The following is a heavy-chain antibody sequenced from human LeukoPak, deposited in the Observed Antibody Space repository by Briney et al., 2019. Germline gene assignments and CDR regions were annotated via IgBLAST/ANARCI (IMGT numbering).Heavy chain of an antibody. CDR1: GGTFSSYA. CDR3: AGSPPTTVVTKYYFDY. V-gene: IGHV1-69*13. D-gene: IGHD4-23*01. CDR2: IIPIFGTA. J-gene: IGHJ4*02. Sequence: SVKVSCKASGGTFSSYAISWVRQAPGQGLEWMGGIIPIFGTANYAQKFQGRVTITADESTSTAYMELSSLRSEDTAVYYCAGSPPTTVVTKYYFDYWGQGTLVTVSS.